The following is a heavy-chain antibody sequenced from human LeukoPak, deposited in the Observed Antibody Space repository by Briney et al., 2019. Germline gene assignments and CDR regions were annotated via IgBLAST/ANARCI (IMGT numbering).Heavy chain of an antibody. CDR3: ARGYGMDV. J-gene: IGHJ6*02. CDR2: INHNGNVN. Sequence: HPGGSLRLSCAASGFTFSSYWMNWARQAPGKGLEWVASINHNGNVNYYVDSVKGRFTISRDNAKNSLYLQMSNLRAEDTAVYYCARGYGMDVWGQGTTVTVSS. CDR1: GFTFSSYW. V-gene: IGHV3-7*03.